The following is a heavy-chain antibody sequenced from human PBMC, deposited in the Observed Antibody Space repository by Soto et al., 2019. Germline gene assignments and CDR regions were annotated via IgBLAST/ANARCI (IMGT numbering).Heavy chain of an antibody. CDR2: IQEDGSVN. J-gene: IGHJ3*02. V-gene: IGHV3-7*01. CDR1: GFTLGSYW. CDR3: ARDLTVTRGCTSTSCYYDALDI. D-gene: IGHD2-2*01. Sequence: EVQLVESGGGLVQPGGSLRLSCAASGFTLGSYWMSWVRQAPGMGPEWVANIQEDGSVNYYVDSVEGRFTISRDNAKNSLFLQMNSLRAEDTAVYYCARDLTVTRGCTSTSCYYDALDIWGQGTMVTVSS.